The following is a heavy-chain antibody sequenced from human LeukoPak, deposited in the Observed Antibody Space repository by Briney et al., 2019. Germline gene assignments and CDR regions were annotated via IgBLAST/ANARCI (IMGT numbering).Heavy chain of an antibody. D-gene: IGHD3-10*01. CDR3: ARDSGTMVRGRVDV. CDR1: GGTFSSYA. V-gene: IGHV1-18*01. CDR2: ISAYNGNT. Sequence: EASVKVSCKASGGTFSSYAISWVRQAPGQGLEWMGWISAYNGNTNYAQKLQGRVTMTTDTSTSTAYMELRSLRSDDTAVYYCARDSGTMVRGRVDVWGKGTTVTVSS. J-gene: IGHJ6*04.